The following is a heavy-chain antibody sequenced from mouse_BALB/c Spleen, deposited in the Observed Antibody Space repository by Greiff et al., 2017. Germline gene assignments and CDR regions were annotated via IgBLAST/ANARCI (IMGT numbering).Heavy chain of an antibody. CDR2: INPSNGRT. Sequence: QVQLQQPGAELVKPGASVKLSCKASGYTFTSYWMHWVKQRPGQGLEWIGEINPSNGRTNYNEKFKSKATLTVDKSSSTAYMQLSSLTSEDSAVYYCASLLSRAPGFAYWGQGTLVTVSA. D-gene: IGHD3-3*01. CDR3: ASLLSRAPGFAY. J-gene: IGHJ3*01. V-gene: IGHV1S81*02. CDR1: GYTFTSYW.